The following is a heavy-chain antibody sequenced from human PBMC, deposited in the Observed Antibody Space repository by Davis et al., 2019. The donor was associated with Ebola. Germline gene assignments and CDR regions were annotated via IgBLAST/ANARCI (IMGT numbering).Heavy chain of an antibody. V-gene: IGHV3-53*05. CDR1: GFTFSTYN. D-gene: IGHD6-19*01. CDR3: ATTQWLREFDN. J-gene: IGHJ4*02. Sequence: PGGSLRLSCAASGFTFSTYNMSWVRQAPGKGLEWVSVIYDQSTAYADSVRGRFIISRDKSNNTLYLEMNSLRVDDTAVYYCATTQWLREFDNWGQGTLVTVSS. CDR2: IYDQST.